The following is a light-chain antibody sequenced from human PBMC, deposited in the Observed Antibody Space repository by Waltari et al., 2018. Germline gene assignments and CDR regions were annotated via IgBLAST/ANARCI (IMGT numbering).Light chain of an antibody. CDR3: LQGISTPLT. CDR1: HSLLRSNGYNY. V-gene: IGKV2-28*01. CDR2: LGS. Sequence: VMTQSPLSLPVTPGEPASISCTPSHSLLRSNGYNYLDWYLPGPGQSPQLLIYLGSNRASGVPDRFSGSGSGTDFTLKISRVEAEDVGVYYCLQGISTPLTFGQGSKVEIK. J-gene: IGKJ1*01.